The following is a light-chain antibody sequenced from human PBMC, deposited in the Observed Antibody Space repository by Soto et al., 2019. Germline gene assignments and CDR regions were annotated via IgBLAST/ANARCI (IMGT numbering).Light chain of an antibody. V-gene: IGKV1-33*01. CDR2: DAS. CDR1: QDIRNY. J-gene: IGKJ4*01. Sequence: DIQMTQSPSSRSASVGDRVTITCQASQDIRNYLNWYQQKPGKAPNLLIYDASNLRAGVPSRFSGSGSGTEFTFTISSLQPEDIATYYCQHYDHLPPLSFGGGTKVEIK. CDR3: QHYDHLPPLS.